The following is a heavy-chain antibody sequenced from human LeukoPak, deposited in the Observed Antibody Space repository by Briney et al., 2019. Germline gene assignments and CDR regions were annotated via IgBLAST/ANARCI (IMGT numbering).Heavy chain of an antibody. CDR2: IYHSGST. J-gene: IGHJ6*02. V-gene: IGHV4-4*02. CDR1: GGSISSSNW. CDR3: ARDRPVGATTYGMDV. D-gene: IGHD1-26*01. Sequence: SGTLSLTCAVSGGSISSSNWWSWVRQPPGKGLEWIGEIYHSGSTNYNPSLKSRVTISVDTSKNQFSLKLSSVTAADTAVYYCARDRPVGATTYGMDVWGQGTTVTVSS.